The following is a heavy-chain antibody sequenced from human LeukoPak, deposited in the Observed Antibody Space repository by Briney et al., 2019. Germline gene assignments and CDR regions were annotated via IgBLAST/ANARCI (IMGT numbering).Heavy chain of an antibody. CDR3: ARKVTTVVRGVVIAGPNWFDP. CDR2: IYCSGST. CDR1: GGSISSSNYY. D-gene: IGHD3-10*01. Sequence: SETLSLTCTVSGGSISSSNYYWGWIRQPPGKGLEWVGSIYCSGSTYYNPSLKSRVTISVDTSKNQFSLKLSSVTAADTAVYYCARKVTTVVRGVVIAGPNWFDPWGQGTLVTVSS. V-gene: IGHV4-39*01. J-gene: IGHJ5*02.